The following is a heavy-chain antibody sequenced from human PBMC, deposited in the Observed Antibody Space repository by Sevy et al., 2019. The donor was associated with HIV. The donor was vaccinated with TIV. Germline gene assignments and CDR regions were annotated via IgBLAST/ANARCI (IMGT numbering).Heavy chain of an antibody. J-gene: IGHJ5*02. V-gene: IGHV4-38-2*01. CDR2: IYHSGST. D-gene: IGHD5-18*01. CDR1: GYSISSGYY. CDR3: ARVVYSYGDVNWFDP. Sequence: SETLSLTCAVSGYSISSGYYWGWIRQPPGKGLEWIGSIYHSGSTYYNPSLKSRVTISVDTSKNQFSLKLSSMTAADTAVYYCARVVYSYGDVNWFDPWGQGTLVTVSS.